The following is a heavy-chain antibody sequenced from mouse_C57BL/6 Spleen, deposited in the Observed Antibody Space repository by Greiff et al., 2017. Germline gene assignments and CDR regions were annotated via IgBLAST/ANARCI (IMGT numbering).Heavy chain of an antibody. V-gene: IGHV1-82*01. Sequence: VQLKESGPELVKPGASVKISCKASGYAFSSSWMNWVKQRPGKGLEWIGRIYPGDGDTNYNGKFKGKATLTADKSSSTAYMQLSSLTSEDSAVYFCASDYYGSSYAMDYWGQGTSVTVSS. CDR3: ASDYYGSSYAMDY. D-gene: IGHD1-1*01. CDR1: GYAFSSSW. CDR2: IYPGDGDT. J-gene: IGHJ4*01.